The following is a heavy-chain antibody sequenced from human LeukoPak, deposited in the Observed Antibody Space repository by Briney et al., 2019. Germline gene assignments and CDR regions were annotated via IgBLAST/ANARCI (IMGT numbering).Heavy chain of an antibody. CDR3: TTERPPRITMVRGGGWFDP. V-gene: IGHV3-15*01. J-gene: IGHJ5*02. Sequence: GGSLRLSCAASGFTFSNAWMSWVRQAPGKGLEWVGRIKSKTDGGTTDYAAPVKGRFTISRDDSKNTLYLQMNSLKTEDTAVYYCTTERPPRITMVRGGGWFDPWGQGTLVTVSS. D-gene: IGHD3-10*01. CDR2: IKSKTDGGTT. CDR1: GFTFSNAW.